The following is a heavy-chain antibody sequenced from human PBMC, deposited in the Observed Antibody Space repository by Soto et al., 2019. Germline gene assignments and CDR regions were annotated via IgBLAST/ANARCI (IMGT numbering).Heavy chain of an antibody. D-gene: IGHD6-13*01. CDR3: AKDRSVAAAGPGNSMDV. V-gene: IGHV3-23*01. CDR1: GFTFSSYA. J-gene: IGHJ6*02. Sequence: GGSRRLACAASGFTFSSYAMSWVRQAPGKGLEWVSAISGRGGSKYYAHSVKGRFTISRDNSKNTLYLQMNSLRAEDTAVYYCAKDRSVAAAGPGNSMDVWGQGTTVTVPS. CDR2: ISGRGGSK.